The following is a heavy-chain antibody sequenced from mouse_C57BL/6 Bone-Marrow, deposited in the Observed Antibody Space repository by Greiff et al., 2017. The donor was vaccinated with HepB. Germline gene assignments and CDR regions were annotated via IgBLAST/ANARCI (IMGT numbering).Heavy chain of an antibody. CDR1: GYTFTSYW. V-gene: IGHV1-50*01. J-gene: IGHJ2*01. CDR2: IDPSDSYT. Sequence: VQLQQPGAELVKPGASVKLSCKASGYTFTSYWMQWVKQRPGQGLEWIGEIDPSDSYTNYNQKFKGKATLTVDTSSSTAYMQLSSLTSEDSAVYYCARKAIRDYFDYWGQGTTLTVSS. CDR3: ARKAIRDYFDY.